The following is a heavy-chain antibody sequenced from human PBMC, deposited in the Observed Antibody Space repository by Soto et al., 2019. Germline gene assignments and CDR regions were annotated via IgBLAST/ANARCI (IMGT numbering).Heavy chain of an antibody. V-gene: IGHV4-4*02. J-gene: IGHJ5*02. CDR3: ARENGYDYGDHRWFDP. CDR1: GGSISSSNW. D-gene: IGHD4-17*01. Sequence: PSETLSLTCAVSGGSISSSNWWSWVRQPPGKGLEWIGYIYYSGSTYYNPSLKSRVTISVDTSKNQFSLKLSSVTAADTAVYYCARENGYDYGDHRWFDPWGQGTLVTVSS. CDR2: IYYSGST.